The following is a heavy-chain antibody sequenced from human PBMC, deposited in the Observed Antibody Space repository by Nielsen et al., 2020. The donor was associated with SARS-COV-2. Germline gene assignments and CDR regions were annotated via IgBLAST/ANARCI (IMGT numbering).Heavy chain of an antibody. D-gene: IGHD6-6*01. V-gene: IGHV4-59*01. CDR2: IYYSGST. CDR3: ARDRGRVAASQGYGMDV. CDR1: GGSISSYY. Sequence: SETLSLTCTVSGGSISSYYWSWIRQPPGKGLEWIGYIYYSGSTNYNPSLKSRVTISVDTSKNQFSLKLSSVTAADTAVYYCARDRGRVAASQGYGMDVWGQGTTVTVSS. J-gene: IGHJ6*02.